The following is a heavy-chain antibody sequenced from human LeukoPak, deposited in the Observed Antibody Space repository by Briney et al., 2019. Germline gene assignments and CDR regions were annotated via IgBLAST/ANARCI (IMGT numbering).Heavy chain of an antibody. CDR2: ISYDGSNK. CDR1: GFTFSSYG. Sequence: GRSLRLSCAASGFTFSSYGMHWVRQAPGKGLEWVAVISYDGSNKYYADSVKGRFTISRDNSKNTLYLQMNSLRAEDTAVYYCAKMGSDSSGYPGDAFDIWGQGTMVTVSS. J-gene: IGHJ3*02. D-gene: IGHD3-22*01. V-gene: IGHV3-30*18. CDR3: AKMGSDSSGYPGDAFDI.